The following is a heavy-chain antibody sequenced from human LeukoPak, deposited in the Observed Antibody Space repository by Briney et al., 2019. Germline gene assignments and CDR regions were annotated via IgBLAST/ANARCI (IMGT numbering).Heavy chain of an antibody. CDR3: ARGGGNCLDY. D-gene: IGHD3-16*01. CDR2: ISYDGSNK. V-gene: IGHV3-30-3*01. CDR1: GFTFNNYP. Sequence: GGSLRLSCAASGFTFNNYPMHWVRQAPGKGLEWVAVISYDGSNKYYADSVKGRFTISRNNSKNTPYLQMNSLRAEDTAVYYCARGGGNCLDYWGQGTLVAVSS. J-gene: IGHJ4*02.